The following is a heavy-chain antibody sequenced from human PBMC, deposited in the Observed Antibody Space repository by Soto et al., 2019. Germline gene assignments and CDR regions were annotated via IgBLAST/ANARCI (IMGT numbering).Heavy chain of an antibody. J-gene: IGHJ6*02. V-gene: IGHV3-23*01. CDR1: GFTFSSYA. CDR3: AKDGYPPRYCSSTSCYTSYYYYGMDV. Sequence: PGGSLRLSCAASGFTFSSYAMIWVRQAPGKGLEWVSAISGSGGSTYYADSVKGRFTISRDNSKNTLYLQMNSLRAEDTAVYYCAKDGYPPRYCSSTSCYTSYYYYGMDVWGQGTTVTVSS. D-gene: IGHD2-2*02. CDR2: ISGSGGST.